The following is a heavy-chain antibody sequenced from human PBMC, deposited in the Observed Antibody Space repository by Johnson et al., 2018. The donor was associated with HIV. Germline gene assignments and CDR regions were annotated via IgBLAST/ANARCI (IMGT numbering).Heavy chain of an antibody. D-gene: IGHD6-13*01. Sequence: EVQLVESGGGLVQPGGSLRLSCAASGFTFDDYAMHWVRQAPGKGLEWVSGISWNSGSIGYADSVKGRFTISRDNAKNSLYLQMNSLRAEDTALYYCAKDTEAAAGTDDACDIWGQGTMVTVSS. V-gene: IGHV3-9*01. J-gene: IGHJ3*02. CDR3: AKDTEAAAGTDDACDI. CDR2: ISWNSGSI. CDR1: GFTFDDYA.